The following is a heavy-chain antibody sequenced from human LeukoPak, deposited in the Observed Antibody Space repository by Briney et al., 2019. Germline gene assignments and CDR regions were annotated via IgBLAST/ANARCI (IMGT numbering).Heavy chain of an antibody. J-gene: IGHJ5*02. D-gene: IGHD3-9*01. CDR2: INHSGST. Sequence: SETLSLTCAVYGGSFSGYYWGWIRQPPGKGLEWIGEINHSGSTNYNPSLKSRVTISVDTSKNQFSLKLSSVTAADTAVYYCARDLVLRYFDWFGNWFDPWGQGTLVTVSS. CDR3: ARDLVLRYFDWFGNWFDP. V-gene: IGHV4-34*01. CDR1: GGSFSGYY.